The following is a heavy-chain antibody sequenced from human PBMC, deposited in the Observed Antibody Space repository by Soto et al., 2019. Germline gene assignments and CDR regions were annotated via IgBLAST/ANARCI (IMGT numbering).Heavy chain of an antibody. CDR1: GYRFTSYW. CDR2: IFPSDSDT. D-gene: IGHD3-22*01. V-gene: IGHV5-51*01. J-gene: IGHJ5*02. CDR3: ARKDKSGYFNWFDP. Sequence: CRTSGYRFTSYWIAWVRQMPGKGLEWMGIIFPSDSDTRYSPSFQGQVTISADRSTSTVFLQWASLKASDTAVYFCARKDKSGYFNWFDPWGQGTLVPVSP.